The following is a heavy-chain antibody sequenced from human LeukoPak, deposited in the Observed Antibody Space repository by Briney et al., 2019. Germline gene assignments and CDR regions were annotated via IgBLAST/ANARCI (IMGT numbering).Heavy chain of an antibody. Sequence: SETLSLTCAVYGGSFSGYYWSWIRQPPVKGLEWIGEINHSGSTNYNPSLKSRVTISVDTSKNQFSLKLSSVTAADMAVYYCARYDFWSPRGCFDYWGQGTLVTVSS. CDR2: INHSGST. CDR3: ARYDFWSPRGCFDY. J-gene: IGHJ4*02. CDR1: GGSFSGYY. D-gene: IGHD3-3*01. V-gene: IGHV4-34*01.